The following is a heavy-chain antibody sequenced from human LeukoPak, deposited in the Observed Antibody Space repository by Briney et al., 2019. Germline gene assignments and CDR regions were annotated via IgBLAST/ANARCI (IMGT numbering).Heavy chain of an antibody. CDR3: ALKVFVRKTWFDS. D-gene: IGHD1-14*01. CDR2: INHSGST. Sequence: PSETLSLTCSVYGGSFSGYYWSWIRQPPWKGLEWIGEINHSGSTNYNPSLKSRVTVSVDTSKNQFSLKLSSVTAADTAVYYCALKVFVRKTWFDSWGQGTLVTVSS. J-gene: IGHJ5*01. CDR1: GGSFSGYY. V-gene: IGHV4-34*01.